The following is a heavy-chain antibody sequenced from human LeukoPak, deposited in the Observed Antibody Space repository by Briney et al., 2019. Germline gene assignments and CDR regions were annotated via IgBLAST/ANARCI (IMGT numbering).Heavy chain of an antibody. D-gene: IGHD2-21*02. J-gene: IGHJ4*02. CDR3: ARGPAYCGGDCYSYYFDY. CDR2: MNPNSGNT. Sequence: ASVKVSCKASGYTFTSYDINWVRQATGQGLEWMGWMNPNSGNTGYAQKFQGRVTITRNTSISTAYMELSSLRSEDTAVYYCARGPAYCGGDCYSYYFDYWGQGTLVTVSS. V-gene: IGHV1-8*03. CDR1: GYTFTSYD.